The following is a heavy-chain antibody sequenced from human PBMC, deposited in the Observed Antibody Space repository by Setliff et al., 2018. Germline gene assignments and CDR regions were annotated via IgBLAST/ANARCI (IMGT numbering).Heavy chain of an antibody. J-gene: IGHJ3*02. V-gene: IGHV4-61*05. D-gene: IGHD2-2*01. CDR2: IYASGYA. Sequence: PSETLSLTCTVSGGSITSSSYYWGWVRQPPGKGLEWIGRIYASGYANYNPSLKSRVTMSVDTSNNQFSLKLNYVTAADTAVYYCARALGYCSRTSCYADAFDIWGQGTMVTVSS. CDR1: GGSITSSSYY. CDR3: ARALGYCSRTSCYADAFDI.